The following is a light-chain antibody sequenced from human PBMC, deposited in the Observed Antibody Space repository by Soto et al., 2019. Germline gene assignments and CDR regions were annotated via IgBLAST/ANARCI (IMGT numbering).Light chain of an antibody. CDR2: GNS. CDR1: SSNIGAGYD. V-gene: IGLV1-40*01. Sequence: QSVLTQPPSVSGAPGQRVTISCTGSSSNIGAGYDVHWYQQLPRTAPKLLIYGNSNRPSGVPDRFSGSKSGTSASLAITGLQAEDEADYYFQSYDSSLSGGVFGGGTKLTVL. CDR3: QSYDSSLSGGV. J-gene: IGLJ3*02.